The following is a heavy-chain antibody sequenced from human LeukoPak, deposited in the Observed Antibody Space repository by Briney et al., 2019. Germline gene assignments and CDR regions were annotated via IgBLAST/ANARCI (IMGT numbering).Heavy chain of an antibody. CDR1: GFTFSSYA. J-gene: IGHJ5*02. Sequence: GGSLRLSCAASGFTFSSYAMSWVRQAPGKGLEWVSGMSGSGGSTYYADSVKGRFTISRDNSKNTLFLQMNSLRAEDTAVYYCAKLGWDLLKWFDPWGQGTLVTVSS. D-gene: IGHD1-26*01. CDR2: MSGSGGST. V-gene: IGHV3-23*01. CDR3: AKLGWDLLKWFDP.